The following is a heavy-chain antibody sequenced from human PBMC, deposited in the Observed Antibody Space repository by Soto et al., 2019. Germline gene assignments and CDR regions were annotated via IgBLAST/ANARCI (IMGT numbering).Heavy chain of an antibody. CDR2: ISSSGHTI. CDR1: GFTFSDYY. D-gene: IGHD5-12*01. V-gene: IGHV3-11*01. J-gene: IGHJ4*02. CDR3: ARLHMAYLRPGDDY. Sequence: QVQLVESGGGLVKPGGSLRLSCAASGFTFSDYYMTWIRQAPGKGLQWVSSISSSGHTIDYADSVKGRFTISRDNANNSLFLQVNNLRAEDPAVYYCARLHMAYLRPGDDYWGQGTLVTVSS.